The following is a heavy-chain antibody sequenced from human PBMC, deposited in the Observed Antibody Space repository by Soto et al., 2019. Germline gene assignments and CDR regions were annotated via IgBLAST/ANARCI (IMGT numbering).Heavy chain of an antibody. J-gene: IGHJ6*02. CDR1: GYTFTGNY. CDR3: ARDLDDFWSGAPYYGMDV. Sequence: ASVKVSCKASGYTFTGNYMHWVRQAPGQGLEWMGWINPNSGGTNYAQKFQGWVTMTRDTSISTAYMELSRLRSDDTAVYYCARDLDDFWSGAPYYGMDVWGQGTTVTVSS. CDR2: INPNSGGT. V-gene: IGHV1-2*04. D-gene: IGHD3-3*01.